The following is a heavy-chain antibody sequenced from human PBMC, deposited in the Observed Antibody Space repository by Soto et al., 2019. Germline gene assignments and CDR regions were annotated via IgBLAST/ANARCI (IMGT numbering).Heavy chain of an antibody. J-gene: IGHJ5*02. D-gene: IGHD2-2*01. CDR2: FDPEDGET. CDR1: GYTLTELS. V-gene: IGHV1-24*01. Sequence: ASVKVSCKVSGYTLTELSMHWARQAPGKGLEWMGGFDPEDGETIYAQKFQGRVTMTEDTSTDTAYMELSSLRSEDTAVYYCETGYQLLSWFDPWGQGTLVTVSS. CDR3: ETGYQLLSWFDP.